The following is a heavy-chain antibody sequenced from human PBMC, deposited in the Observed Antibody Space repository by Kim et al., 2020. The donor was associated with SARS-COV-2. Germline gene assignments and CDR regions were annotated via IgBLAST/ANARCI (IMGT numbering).Heavy chain of an antibody. V-gene: IGHV3-74*01. CDR3: VKSDWFDP. J-gene: IGHJ5*02. Sequence: GGSLRLSCAVSGFTFSNYWMHWVRQVPGKGLVWVSRIKGDGSATTYADSVKGRFTISRDNAKNTLYLQMNSLRVEDTAVYYCVKSDWFDPWGQGTLVTVS. CDR2: IKGDGSAT. CDR1: GFTFSNYW.